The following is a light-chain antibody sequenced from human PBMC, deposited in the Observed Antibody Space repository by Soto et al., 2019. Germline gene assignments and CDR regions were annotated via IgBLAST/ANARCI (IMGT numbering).Light chain of an antibody. Sequence: EIVLTQSPATLSLSPGERATLSCRASQSVSSYLAWYQQKPGQAPRLLIYDASNRATVIPARFSGSGSGTDFTLTISSLEPEDFVVYYCQQRSNWPPITFGQGTRLEIK. CDR2: DAS. V-gene: IGKV3-11*01. CDR1: QSVSSY. J-gene: IGKJ5*01. CDR3: QQRSNWPPIT.